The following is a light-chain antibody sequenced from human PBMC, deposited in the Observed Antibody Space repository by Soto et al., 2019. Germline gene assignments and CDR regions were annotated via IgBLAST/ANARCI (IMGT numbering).Light chain of an antibody. CDR2: DVS. V-gene: IGLV2-14*03. CDR3: SSYRSSDILI. J-gene: IGLJ2*01. CDR1: SSDVGGYDY. Sequence: QSVLTQPASVSESPGQSITISCSGTSSDVGGYDYVSWYQQHSGKAPKLMIFDVSDRPSGVSNRFSGSKSGSTASLTISGLQAEDEADYYCSSYRSSDILIFGGGTKVTVL.